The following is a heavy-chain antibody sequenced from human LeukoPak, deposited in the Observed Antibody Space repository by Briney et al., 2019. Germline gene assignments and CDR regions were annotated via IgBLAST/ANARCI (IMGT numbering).Heavy chain of an antibody. D-gene: IGHD3-3*01. V-gene: IGHV3-7*01. CDR3: ARNVDSKGGDFWSALGPPCAFDI. J-gene: IGHJ3*02. Sequence: GGSLRLSCAASGFTSSSDWMSWVSQAPGKGRGWVANIKQDGSEKYYGDSVKGRFTISRDNAKNSLYLQMNSLRAEDTAVYYCARNVDSKGGDFWSALGPPCAFDIWGQGTMVTVSS. CDR2: IKQDGSEK. CDR1: GFTSSSDW.